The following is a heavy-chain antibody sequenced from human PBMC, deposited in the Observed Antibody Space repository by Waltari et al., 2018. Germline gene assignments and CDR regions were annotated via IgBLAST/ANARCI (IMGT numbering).Heavy chain of an antibody. J-gene: IGHJ4*02. CDR2: ISSSSGYT. CDR3: ATGGWGFYLDY. D-gene: IGHD7-27*01. Sequence: EVHLVESGGGLVKPGGSLRLSCAASGFSFSDYRMNWVRQAPGKGLEWVSSISSSSGYTHYAESVKGRFTISRDNAKNSLYLQMNSLRAEDTAVYYCATGGWGFYLDYWGQGTLVTVSS. V-gene: IGHV3-21*01. CDR1: GFSFSDYR.